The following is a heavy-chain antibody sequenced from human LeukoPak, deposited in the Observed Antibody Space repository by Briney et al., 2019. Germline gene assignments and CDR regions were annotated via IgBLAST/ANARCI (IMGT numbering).Heavy chain of an antibody. CDR3: ARVRIAARVFDY. Sequence: QPGGSLRLSCAASGFTFSSYEMNWVRQAPGEGLEWVSYISSSGSTIYYADSVKGRFTISRDNAKNSLYLQMNSLRAEDTAVYYCARVRIAARVFDYWGQGTLVTVSS. V-gene: IGHV3-48*03. CDR2: ISSSGSTI. J-gene: IGHJ4*02. D-gene: IGHD6-6*01. CDR1: GFTFSSYE.